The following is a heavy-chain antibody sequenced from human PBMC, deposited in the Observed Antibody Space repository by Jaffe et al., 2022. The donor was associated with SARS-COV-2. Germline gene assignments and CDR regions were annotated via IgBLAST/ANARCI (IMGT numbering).Heavy chain of an antibody. CDR3: ARLEERFYFDNSAYWA. Sequence: QLQLQESGPGLVKPSETLSLTCTVSGGSISSSSYYWGWIRQPPGKGLEWIGSISDSGNTYYNSSLKSRVTISVDTSKNQFSLKLSSVTAADTAVYYCARLEERFYFDNSAYWAWGQGTLVTVSS. V-gene: IGHV4-39*01. CDR2: ISDSGNT. J-gene: IGHJ5*02. CDR1: GGSISSSSYY. D-gene: IGHD3-22*01.